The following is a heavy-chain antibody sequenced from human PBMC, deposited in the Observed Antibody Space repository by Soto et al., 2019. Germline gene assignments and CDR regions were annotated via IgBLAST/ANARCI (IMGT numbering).Heavy chain of an antibody. CDR3: ARDGYDGSGSPYPAY. Sequence: PSETLSLTCSVSGGSMSEYFWSWIRQSPERGLEWIGYVYYLGSTDYNPSLKSRVTISVDTSKRQFSLRLSSVTAADAAIYYCARDGYDGSGSPYPAYWGPGIQVTV. D-gene: IGHD3-10*01. CDR1: GGSMSEYF. V-gene: IGHV4-59*01. CDR2: VYYLGST. J-gene: IGHJ4*02.